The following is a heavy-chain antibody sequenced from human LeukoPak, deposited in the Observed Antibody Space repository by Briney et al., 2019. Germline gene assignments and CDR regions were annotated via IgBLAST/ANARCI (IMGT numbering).Heavy chain of an antibody. CDR3: AKAVRGYLWYFDY. V-gene: IGHV3-23*01. CDR1: GFTFHNYA. J-gene: IGHJ4*02. CDR2: IGGGGGDT. D-gene: IGHD2-2*03. Sequence: GGSLRLSCAALSGFTFHNYAMTWVRQAPGEGLEWVSTIGGGGGDTYYADSVKGRFTISRDNSKNTLYLQMNSLRADDTAVYFCAKAVRGYLWYFDYWRQGTLVSVSS.